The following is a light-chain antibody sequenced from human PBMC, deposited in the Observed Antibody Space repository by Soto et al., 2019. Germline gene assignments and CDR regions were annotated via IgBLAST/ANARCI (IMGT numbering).Light chain of an antibody. J-gene: IGKJ5*01. Sequence: EIVLTQSPATLSLSPGERATLSCRARQSVSSYLAWYQQKPGQAPRLLIYDASSRATGIPDRFSGGGSGTDFTLTISRLEPEDFAVYYCQHYGSSPPITFGQGTRLEIK. CDR3: QHYGSSPPIT. CDR1: QSVSSY. V-gene: IGKV3-20*01. CDR2: DAS.